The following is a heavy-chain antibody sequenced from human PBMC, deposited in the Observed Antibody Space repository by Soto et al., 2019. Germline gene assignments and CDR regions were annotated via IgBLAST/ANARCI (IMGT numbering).Heavy chain of an antibody. CDR3: XXXXXXXXXSXWFDP. J-gene: IGHJ5*02. CDR2: INSGSTSI. CDR1: GFIFSTYS. V-gene: IGHV3-48*02. Sequence: EVQLVESGGGLVQPGGSLRLSCAASGFIFSTYSMNWVRQAPGKGLEWISFINSGSTSIYYADSVRGRFTISRDNAANSLXXXXNSLRDXXXAXXXXXXXXXXXXXSXWFDPWGQGTLVTVSS.